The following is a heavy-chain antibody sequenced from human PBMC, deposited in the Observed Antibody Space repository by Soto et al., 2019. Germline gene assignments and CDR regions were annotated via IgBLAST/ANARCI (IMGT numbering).Heavy chain of an antibody. CDR3: ARDVGDIVVVVAAPHFDY. J-gene: IGHJ4*02. CDR1: GYTFTSYY. V-gene: IGHV1-46*01. D-gene: IGHD2-15*01. CDR2: INPSGGST. Sequence: GASVKVSCKASGYTFTSYYMHWVRQAPGQGLEWMGIINPSGGSTSYAQKFQGRVTMTRDTSTSTVYMELSSLRSEDTAVYYCARDVGDIVVVVAAPHFDYWGQGTLVTVSS.